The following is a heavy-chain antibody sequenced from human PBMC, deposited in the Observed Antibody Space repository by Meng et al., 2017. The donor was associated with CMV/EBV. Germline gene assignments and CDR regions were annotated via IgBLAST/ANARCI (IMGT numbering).Heavy chain of an antibody. CDR3: ARSTKVVVPAAIHYYYGMDV. CDR1: GFTFSSYS. D-gene: IGHD2-2*01. CDR2: ISSSSSYI. V-gene: IGHV3-21*01. J-gene: IGHJ6*02. Sequence: GGSLRLSCAASGFTFSSYSMNWVRQAPGKGLEWVSSISSSSSYIYYADSVKGRFTISRDNAKNSLYLQMNSLRAEDTAVYYCARSTKVVVPAAIHYYYGMDVWGQGTTVTVS.